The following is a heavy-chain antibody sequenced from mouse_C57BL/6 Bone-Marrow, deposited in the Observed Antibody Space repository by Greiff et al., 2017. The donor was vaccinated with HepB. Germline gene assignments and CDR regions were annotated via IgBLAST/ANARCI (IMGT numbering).Heavy chain of an antibody. D-gene: IGHD2-4*01. V-gene: IGHV1-18*01. Sequence: VQLKESGPELVKPGASVKIPCKASGYTFTDYNMDWVKQSHGKSLEWIGDINPNNGGTIYNQKFKGKATLTVDKSSSTAYMELRSLTSEDTAVYYCARRLRRRGGAMDYWGQGTSVTVSS. CDR3: ARRLRRRGGAMDY. J-gene: IGHJ4*01. CDR2: INPNNGGT. CDR1: GYTFTDYN.